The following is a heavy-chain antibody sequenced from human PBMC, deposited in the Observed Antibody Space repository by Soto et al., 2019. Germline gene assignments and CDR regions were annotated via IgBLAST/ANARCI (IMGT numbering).Heavy chain of an antibody. CDR2: ISSSSYI. D-gene: IGHD4-4*01. CDR1: GFTFSSYS. V-gene: IGHV3-21*01. CDR3: AATTYSPNRYYGMDV. Sequence: GGSLRLSCAASGFTFSSYSMNWVRQAPGKGLEWVSSISSSSYIYYADSVKGRFTISRDNAKNSLYLQMNSLRAEDTAVYYCAATTYSPNRYYGMDVWGQGTTVTVSS. J-gene: IGHJ6*02.